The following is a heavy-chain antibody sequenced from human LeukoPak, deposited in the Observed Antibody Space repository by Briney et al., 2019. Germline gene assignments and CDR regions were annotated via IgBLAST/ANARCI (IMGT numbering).Heavy chain of an antibody. V-gene: IGHV3-21*04. CDR3: AKGAGIAVAGDLDY. CDR1: GFTFSSYS. Sequence: PGGSLRLSCAASGFTFSSYSMNWVRQAPGKGLEWVSSISSSSSYIYYADSVKGRFTISRDNAKNSLYLQMNSLRAEDMALYYCAKGAGIAVAGDLDYWGQGTLVTVSS. CDR2: ISSSSSYI. J-gene: IGHJ4*02. D-gene: IGHD6-19*01.